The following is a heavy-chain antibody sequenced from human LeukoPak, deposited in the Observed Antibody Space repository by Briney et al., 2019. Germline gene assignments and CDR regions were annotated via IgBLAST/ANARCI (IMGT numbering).Heavy chain of an antibody. V-gene: IGHV3-23*01. CDR3: ASNIVVVPAATYKARYWFDP. CDR1: GFTFSSYA. J-gene: IGHJ5*02. CDR2: ISGSGGST. Sequence: GGSLRLSCAASGFTFSSYAMSWVRRAPGKGLEWVSAISGSGGSTYYADSVKGRFTISRDNSKNTLYLQMNSLRAEDTAVYYCASNIVVVPAATYKARYWFDPWGQGTLVTVSS. D-gene: IGHD2-2*01.